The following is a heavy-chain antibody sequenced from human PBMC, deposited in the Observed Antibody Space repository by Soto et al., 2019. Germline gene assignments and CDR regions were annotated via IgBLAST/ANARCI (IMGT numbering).Heavy chain of an antibody. D-gene: IGHD2-15*01. CDR2: IYSSGST. J-gene: IGHJ6*02. V-gene: IGHV3-53*01. CDR1: GLTVSSNY. CDR3: AREYCIGGTCYSTMGGMDV. Sequence: EVQLVESGGGLIQPGGSLRLSCAASGLTVSSNYMSWVRQAPGKGLEWVSVIYSSGSTHYADSVKGRFTIFRDNSKNTLYLQMNSLRAEDTAVYYCAREYCIGGTCYSTMGGMDVWGQGTTVTVSS.